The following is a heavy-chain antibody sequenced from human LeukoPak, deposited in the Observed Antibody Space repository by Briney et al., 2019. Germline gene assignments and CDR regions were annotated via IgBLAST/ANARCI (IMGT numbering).Heavy chain of an antibody. CDR1: GFTFSNYA. CDR2: ISGSAITT. CDR3: AKDQRFGDLDDY. D-gene: IGHD3-10*01. Sequence: GWSLRLSCTTSGFTFSNYAMSWVRQAPGKGLGRVSSISGSAITTYYADSVKGRFAISRDNSKNTLYLQMTSLRAEDTAVYYCAKDQRFGDLDDYRGQGTLVTVSS. V-gene: IGHV3-23*01. J-gene: IGHJ4*02.